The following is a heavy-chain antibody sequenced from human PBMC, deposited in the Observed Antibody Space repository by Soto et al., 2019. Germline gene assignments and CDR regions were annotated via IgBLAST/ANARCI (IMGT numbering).Heavy chain of an antibody. D-gene: IGHD1-7*01. CDR2: IHYSGST. CDR3: ARGSNSNWFDP. J-gene: IGHJ5*02. Sequence: PSETLSLTCTVSGGSISNYYWTWIRQPPGKGLEWIGYIHYSGSTHYNPSLKSRVTISVDTSKNQFSLKLNSVTAADTAVYYCARGSNSNWFDPWGQGTLVTVSS. V-gene: IGHV4-59*01. CDR1: GGSISNYY.